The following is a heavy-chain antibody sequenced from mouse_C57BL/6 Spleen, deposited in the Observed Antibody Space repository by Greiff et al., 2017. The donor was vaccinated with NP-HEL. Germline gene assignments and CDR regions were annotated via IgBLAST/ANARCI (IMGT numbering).Heavy chain of an antibody. D-gene: IGHD4-1*01. Sequence: EVQLVESGGGLVQPGGSMKLSCVASGFTFSNYWMNWVRQSPEKGLEWVAQIRLKSDNYATHYAESVKGRFTISRDDSKSSVYLQMNNLRAEDTGIYYCVQSPLGKGPWFAYWGQGTLVTVSA. V-gene: IGHV6-3*01. CDR3: VQSPLGKGPWFAY. CDR1: GFTFSNYW. CDR2: IRLKSDNYAT. J-gene: IGHJ3*01.